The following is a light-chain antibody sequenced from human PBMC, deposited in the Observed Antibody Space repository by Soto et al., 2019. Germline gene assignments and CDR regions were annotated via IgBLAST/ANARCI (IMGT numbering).Light chain of an antibody. CDR2: DAS. Sequence: DIQMTQSPSSLSSSVGDRVTITCRATQTIDTRLAWYQQKPGEAPKLLIYDASSLENGVPSRFSGSGSGTDFTLTISCLQSEDFATYYCQQYYSYPPITFGQGTRLEIK. J-gene: IGKJ5*01. CDR1: QTIDTR. CDR3: QQYYSYPPIT. V-gene: IGKV1-5*01.